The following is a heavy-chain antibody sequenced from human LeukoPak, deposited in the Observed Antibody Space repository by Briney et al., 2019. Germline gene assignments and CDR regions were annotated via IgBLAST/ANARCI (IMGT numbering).Heavy chain of an antibody. V-gene: IGHV3-20*04. Sequence: GGPLRLSCAASGVTFDDYGMSWIRQAPGKGLEWVSGINWNGGSTGYADSVKGRFTISRDNAKNSLYLQMNRLRAEDTALYYCARGPALYYYYYYYMDVWGKGTTVTVSS. CDR1: GVTFDDYG. CDR2: INWNGGST. D-gene: IGHD1-14*01. J-gene: IGHJ6*03. CDR3: ARGPALYYYYYYYMDV.